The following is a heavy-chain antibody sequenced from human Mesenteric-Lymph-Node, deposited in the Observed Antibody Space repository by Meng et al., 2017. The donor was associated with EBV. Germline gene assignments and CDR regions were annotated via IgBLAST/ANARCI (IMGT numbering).Heavy chain of an antibody. V-gene: IGHV4-34*01. CDR2: INYFGST. CDR3: ARLRTIYGSGRIGPENWFDP. J-gene: IGHJ5*02. D-gene: IGHD3-10*01. Sequence: QVQLQQWGAGLLKPSETLSLTCAVXXXSFSAYYWTWIRQTPGKGLEWIGEINYFGSTNYNPSLESRVTISVDTSKNQFSLEVTSVTATDTAVYYCARLRTIYGSGRIGPENWFDPWGQGTLVTVSS. CDR1: XXSFSAYY.